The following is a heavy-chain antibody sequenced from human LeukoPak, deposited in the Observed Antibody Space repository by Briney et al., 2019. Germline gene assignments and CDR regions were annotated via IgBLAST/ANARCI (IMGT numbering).Heavy chain of an antibody. J-gene: IGHJ6*02. Sequence: GGSLRLSCAASEFTFSSYAMQWFRQAPGKGLEWVSGINVSGGSTWYADSVKGRFTISRDNSKNTLYLQMNSLRAEDTAVYYCAKYVSAKGPPYALDVWGQGTTVTVSS. CDR1: EFTFSSYA. V-gene: IGHV3-23*01. CDR2: INVSGGST. CDR3: AKYVSAKGPPYALDV. D-gene: IGHD2/OR15-2a*01.